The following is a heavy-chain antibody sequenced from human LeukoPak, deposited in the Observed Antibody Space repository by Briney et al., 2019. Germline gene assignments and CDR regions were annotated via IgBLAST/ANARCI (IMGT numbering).Heavy chain of an antibody. V-gene: IGHV3-7*01. Sequence: GSLRLSCAASGFMFQFYFMNWVRQAPGKGLEWVANIKQDGSEKYYVDSVKGRFTISRDNAKNSLYLQMNSLRAEDTAVYYCARDKGIAAHAYWGQGTLVTVSS. CDR1: GFMFQFYF. CDR2: IKQDGSEK. J-gene: IGHJ4*02. D-gene: IGHD6-13*01. CDR3: ARDKGIAAHAY.